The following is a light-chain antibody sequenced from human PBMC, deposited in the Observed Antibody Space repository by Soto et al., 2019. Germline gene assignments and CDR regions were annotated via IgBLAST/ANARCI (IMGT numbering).Light chain of an antibody. CDR1: SFNIGDNA. J-gene: IGLJ1*01. Sequence: QSVLTQPPSVAEAPRQRVTISCSGSSFNIGDNAVNWYQQFPGKAPKLLIYYDDLLPSGVSDRFSGSKSGTSASLVISGLQSDDEADYYCSAWDDTLNGFVVGPGTKVTVL. CDR3: SAWDDTLNGFV. V-gene: IGLV1-36*01. CDR2: YDD.